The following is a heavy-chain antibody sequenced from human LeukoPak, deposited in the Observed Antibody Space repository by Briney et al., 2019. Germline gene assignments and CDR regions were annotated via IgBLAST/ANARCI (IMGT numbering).Heavy chain of an antibody. Sequence: GGSLRLSCAASGFTFSSYAMSWVRQAPGKGLELVANIKQDGSEKYYVDSVKGRFTISRDNAKNSLYLQMNSLRAEDTAVYYCARNQRRLDYWGQGTLVTVSS. J-gene: IGHJ4*02. D-gene: IGHD1-14*01. CDR2: IKQDGSEK. CDR3: ARNQRRLDY. CDR1: GFTFSSYA. V-gene: IGHV3-7*01.